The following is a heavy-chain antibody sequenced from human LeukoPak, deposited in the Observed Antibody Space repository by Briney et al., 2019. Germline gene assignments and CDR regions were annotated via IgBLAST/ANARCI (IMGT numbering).Heavy chain of an antibody. D-gene: IGHD3-9*01. CDR1: GFNFDDYA. Sequence: RSGGSLRLSCAASGFNFDDYAMHWVRQGPGKGLEWVSGISWNSGSISYEDSVKGPFTISRDNAKNSLYLQMNSLRPEDTALYYCAKESNDVLTDYDYWGQGTLVTVSS. CDR3: AKESNDVLTDYDY. CDR2: ISWNSGSI. J-gene: IGHJ4*02. V-gene: IGHV3-9*01.